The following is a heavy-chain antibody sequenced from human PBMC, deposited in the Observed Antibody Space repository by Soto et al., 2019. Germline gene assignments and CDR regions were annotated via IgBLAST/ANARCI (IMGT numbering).Heavy chain of an antibody. CDR1: GGSISSYY. J-gene: IGHJ5*02. Sequence: TLSLTCTVSGGSISSYYLSWIREPPGKGLEWIGYIYYSGITKYSTSLKSRVTISVDTSKNQFSLKLSSVTAADTAVYYCARDSGSGSHSYNYFDPWGQGTLVTVSS. CDR2: IYYSGIT. D-gene: IGHD3-10*01. V-gene: IGHV4-59*01. CDR3: ARDSGSGSHSYNYFDP.